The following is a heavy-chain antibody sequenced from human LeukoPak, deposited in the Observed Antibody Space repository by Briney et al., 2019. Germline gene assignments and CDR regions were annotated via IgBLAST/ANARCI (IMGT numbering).Heavy chain of an antibody. J-gene: IGHJ4*02. CDR3: AKAYTVRGSFDY. V-gene: IGHV3-30*02. Sequence: PGGSLRLSCAASGFTFSSYWMHWVRQAPGKGLEWVAFIRYGGSNKYYADSVKGRFTISRDSSKNTLYLQMNSLRAEDTAVYYCAKAYTVRGSFDYWGQGTLVTVSS. D-gene: IGHD3-10*01. CDR1: GFTFSSYW. CDR2: IRYGGSNK.